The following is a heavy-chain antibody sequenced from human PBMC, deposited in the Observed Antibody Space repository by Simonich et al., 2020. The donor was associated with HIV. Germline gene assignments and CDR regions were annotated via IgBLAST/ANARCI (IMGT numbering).Heavy chain of an antibody. J-gene: IGHJ4*01. CDR1: GGSISSSNYY. CDR2: IFYKRTT. Sequence: QVLLQESGPGLVKPSETLSLTCSVSGGSISSSNYYWGWHRQPPGKGLEGFGSIFYKRTTHNNPPLKSRVSISVDTSKNQFSLKLTSVTAADTAVYYCARRGSVSSGSPRYFDSWGHGTLVTVSS. V-gene: IGHV4-39*01. D-gene: IGHD3-10*01. CDR3: ARRGSVSSGSPRYFDS.